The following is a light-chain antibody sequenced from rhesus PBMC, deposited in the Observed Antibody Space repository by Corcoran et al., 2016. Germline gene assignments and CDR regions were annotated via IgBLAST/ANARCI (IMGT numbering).Light chain of an antibody. CDR2: AAS. CDR1: QGFRSY. J-gene: IGKJ4*01. V-gene: IGKV1-28*02. CDR3: LQHKSYPLT. Sequence: DIQMTQSPSSLSASVGDTVTITCRVSQGFRSYLNWFQQQPGKAPKLLIYAASSLESGVPSRFSGSGSGTDFTLTISNLRPEDFAIYYCLQHKSYPLTFGGGTKVELK.